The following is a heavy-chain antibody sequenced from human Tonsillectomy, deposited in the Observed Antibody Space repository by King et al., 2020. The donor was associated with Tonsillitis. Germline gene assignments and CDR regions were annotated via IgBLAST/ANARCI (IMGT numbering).Heavy chain of an antibody. J-gene: IGHJ3*02. CDR1: GFTFSRYA. V-gene: IGHV3-64D*06. Sequence: VQLVESGGGLVQPGGSLRLSCSASGFTFSRYAVHWVRQAPGKGLEYVSAITSNGGSTYYADSVKGRFTVSRDNSRNTLYLQVRNLRAEDTAVYYCVKDLGFGEGAFDIWGQGTMVTVSS. CDR2: ITSNGGST. D-gene: IGHD3-10*01. CDR3: VKDLGFGEGAFDI.